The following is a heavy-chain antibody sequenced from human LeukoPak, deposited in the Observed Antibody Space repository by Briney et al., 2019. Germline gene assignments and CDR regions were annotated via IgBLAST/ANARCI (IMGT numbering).Heavy chain of an antibody. CDR1: GGSIDITNY. Sequence: SETLSLTCGVSGGSIDITNYWSWVRQAPGKGLEWIGEINYRGSTKYNPSLKSRVTISVDRSKNQFSLKLTSVTAADTAMFYCARSDYPGDGFDVWDQGTMVTVSS. J-gene: IGHJ3*01. V-gene: IGHV4-4*02. CDR2: INYRGST. D-gene: IGHD4-17*01. CDR3: ARSDYPGDGFDV.